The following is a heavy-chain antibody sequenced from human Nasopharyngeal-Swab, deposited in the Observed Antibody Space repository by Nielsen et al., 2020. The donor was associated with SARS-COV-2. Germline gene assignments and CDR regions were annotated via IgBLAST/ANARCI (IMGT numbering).Heavy chain of an antibody. Sequence: PGKGLEWVGYVYYTGGTGYNPSLKSRVTISLDTSKKQFSLRLTSVTPADTAIYYCARMDAATDFWGQGTLVTVSS. CDR2: VYYTGGT. CDR3: ARMDAATDF. V-gene: IGHV4-59*08. J-gene: IGHJ4*02. D-gene: IGHD2-15*01.